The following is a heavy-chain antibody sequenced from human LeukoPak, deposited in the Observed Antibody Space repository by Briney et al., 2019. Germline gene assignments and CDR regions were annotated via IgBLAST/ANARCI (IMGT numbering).Heavy chain of an antibody. CDR2: IRSSGGST. CDR3: AKVNYYAPGSYFNSRPAPLDY. CDR1: GFTFSSYA. J-gene: IGHJ4*02. Sequence: GGSLRLSCAASGFTFSSYAMSWVRQAPGKELEWVSAIRSSGGSTHYADSVKGRFTISRDNSKDTLYLQMNSLRAEDTAVYYCAKVNYYAPGSYFNSRPAPLDYWGQGILVTVSS. V-gene: IGHV3-23*01. D-gene: IGHD3-10*01.